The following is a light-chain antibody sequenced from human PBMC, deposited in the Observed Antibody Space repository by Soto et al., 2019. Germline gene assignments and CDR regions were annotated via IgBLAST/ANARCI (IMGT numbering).Light chain of an antibody. J-gene: IGLJ1*01. CDR1: SSDVGGYNY. V-gene: IGLV2-14*01. Sequence: QSALTQPASVSGSPGQSITISCTGTSSDVGGYNYVSWYQQHPGKVPKLMIYDVSNRPSGVSNRFSGSKSGNTASLTISGLQADDEADYYCSSYTGNSIPHVFGTGTKLTVL. CDR2: DVS. CDR3: SSYTGNSIPHV.